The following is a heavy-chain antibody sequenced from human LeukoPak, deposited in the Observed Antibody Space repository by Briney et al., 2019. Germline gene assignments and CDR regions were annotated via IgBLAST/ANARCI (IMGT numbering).Heavy chain of an antibody. CDR3: ARPTRLRFLEWLSSGAFDI. CDR2: IIPIFGTA. Sequence: LVKVSCKASGGTFSSYAISWVRQAPGQGLEWMGGIIPIFGTANYAQKFQGRVTITTDESTSTAYMELSSLRSEDTAVYYCARPTRLRFLEWLSSGAFDIWGQGTMVTVSS. CDR1: GGTFSSYA. J-gene: IGHJ3*02. V-gene: IGHV1-69*05. D-gene: IGHD3-3*01.